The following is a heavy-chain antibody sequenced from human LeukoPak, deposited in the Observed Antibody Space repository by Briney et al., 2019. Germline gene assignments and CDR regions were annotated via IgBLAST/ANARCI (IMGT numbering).Heavy chain of an antibody. Sequence: ASVKVSCTASGYTFNNYGVSWVRQAPGQGLEWMGRISGHNFNTKYGQKFQGRVTTTTDISTNTAYMELRSLRSDDTAVYYCARDSVVHAMVLDNWGQGTLVSVSS. CDR1: GYTFNNYG. V-gene: IGHV1-18*01. CDR3: ARDSVVHAMVLDN. CDR2: ISGHNFNT. D-gene: IGHD2-8*02. J-gene: IGHJ4*02.